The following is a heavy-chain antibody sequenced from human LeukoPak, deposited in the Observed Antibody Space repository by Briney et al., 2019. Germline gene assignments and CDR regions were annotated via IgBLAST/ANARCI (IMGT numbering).Heavy chain of an antibody. J-gene: IGHJ4*02. D-gene: IGHD5-18*01. CDR2: ISGRV. Sequence: GGSLRLSCVASGITVSGYGLNWVSQTPGQGLEWVSSISGRVSYADSVKVRFTISRDDAKNSLYLQMNSLRADDTAVYYCARGATWIQLWLPTYYYDSSKFSFDYWGQGTLVTVSS. CDR1: GITVSGYG. V-gene: IGHV3-21*04. CDR3: ARGATWIQLWLPTYYYDSSKFSFDY.